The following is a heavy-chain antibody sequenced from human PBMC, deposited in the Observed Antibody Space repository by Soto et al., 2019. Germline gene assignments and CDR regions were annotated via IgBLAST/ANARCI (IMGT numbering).Heavy chain of an antibody. Sequence: LRLSFAASGFTFSSYGMHWVRQAPGKGLEWVAVIWYDGSNKYYADSVKGRFTISRDNSKNTLYLQMNSLRAEDTAVYYCARDPVSSGYYYGWFDPWGQGTLVTVSS. D-gene: IGHD3-22*01. CDR3: ARDPVSSGYYYGWFDP. V-gene: IGHV3-33*01. J-gene: IGHJ5*02. CDR1: GFTFSSYG. CDR2: IWYDGSNK.